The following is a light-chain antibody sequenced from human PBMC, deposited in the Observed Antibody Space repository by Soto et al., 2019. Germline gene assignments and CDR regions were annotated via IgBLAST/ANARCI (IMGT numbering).Light chain of an antibody. J-gene: IGKJ1*01. CDR2: DAS. V-gene: IGKV1-5*01. Sequence: DIQMTQSPFTLSASVGDRVTVTCRASQSVSSWLAWYQQRPGKAPKLLIYDASSLESGVPSRFSGSGSGTEFTLTISSLQPDDFATYYCQQYNSYSPVTFGQGTKVDIK. CDR3: QQYNSYSPVT. CDR1: QSVSSW.